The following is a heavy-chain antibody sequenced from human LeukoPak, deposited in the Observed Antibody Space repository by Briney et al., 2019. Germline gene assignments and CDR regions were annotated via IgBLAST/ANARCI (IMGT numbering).Heavy chain of an antibody. CDR1: GFTFSSFG. CDR3: VRGVGVSRFNYLDP. CDR2: IWYDASNK. Sequence: GGSLRLSCAASGFTFSSFGMHWVRQAPGKGLEWVAVIWYDASNKYYVDSVEGRFTISRDNSKNTLYLQMNSLRDDDTAVYYCVRGVGVSRFNYLDPWGQGTLVTVSS. J-gene: IGHJ5*02. V-gene: IGHV3-33*01. D-gene: IGHD1-7*01.